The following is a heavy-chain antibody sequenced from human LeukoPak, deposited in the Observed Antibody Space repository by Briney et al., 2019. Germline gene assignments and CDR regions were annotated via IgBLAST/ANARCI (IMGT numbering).Heavy chain of an antibody. Sequence: PGGALRLSCGASGFTVISNYMSGGRQAPGKGLEGGSVIYSGGSTYYADSVEGRVTISRDNSKNTLYLQMNSLRAEDTAVYYCARAGRIAVAGYYYYGMDVWGKGTTVTVSS. J-gene: IGHJ6*04. CDR2: IYSGGST. CDR1: GFTVISNY. V-gene: IGHV3-53*01. CDR3: ARAGRIAVAGYYYYGMDV. D-gene: IGHD6-19*01.